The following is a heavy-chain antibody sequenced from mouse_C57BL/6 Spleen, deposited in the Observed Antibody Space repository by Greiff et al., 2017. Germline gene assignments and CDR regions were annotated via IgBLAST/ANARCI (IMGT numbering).Heavy chain of an antibody. D-gene: IGHD4-1*01. CDR2: ISSGSSTI. V-gene: IGHV5-17*01. Sequence: EVQVVESGGGLVKPGGSLKLSCAASGFTFSDYGMHWVRQAPEKGLEWVAYISSGSSTIYYADTVTGRFTISRDNAKNTLFLQMTSLRSEDTAMYYCARGNWDVGFYFDYWGQGTTLTVAS. J-gene: IGHJ2*01. CDR1: GFTFSDYG. CDR3: ARGNWDVGFYFDY.